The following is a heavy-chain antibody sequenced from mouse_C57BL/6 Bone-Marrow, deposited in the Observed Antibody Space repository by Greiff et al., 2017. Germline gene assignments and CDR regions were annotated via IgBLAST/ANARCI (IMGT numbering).Heavy chain of an antibody. CDR3: TTHSGPFAY. CDR1: GFNIKDDY. V-gene: IGHV14-4*01. Sequence: VQLQQSGAELVRPGASVKLSCTASGFNIKDDYMHWVKQRPEQGLEWIGWIDPENGDTEYASQFQGKATITADTSSNTAYLQLSSLTSEDTAVYYCTTHSGPFAYWGQGTLVTVSA. CDR2: IDPENGDT. J-gene: IGHJ3*01. D-gene: IGHD3-2*02.